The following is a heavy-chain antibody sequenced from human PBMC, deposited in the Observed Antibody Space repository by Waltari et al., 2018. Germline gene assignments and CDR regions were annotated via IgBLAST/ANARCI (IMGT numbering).Heavy chain of an antibody. D-gene: IGHD3-22*01. CDR3: ARITLTTRRKINFDH. CDR1: GFSFNSHS. Sequence: EVQVVESGGGLVQPGGSLSLSCAASGFSFNSHSMSWVRQAPGKGLEWVAHIKQDGSEKYYVDSVKGRFTISRDNARNSLYLQMNSLRAEDTAVYYCARITLTTRRKINFDHWGQGTLVTVSS. V-gene: IGHV3-7*01. CDR2: IKQDGSEK. J-gene: IGHJ4*02.